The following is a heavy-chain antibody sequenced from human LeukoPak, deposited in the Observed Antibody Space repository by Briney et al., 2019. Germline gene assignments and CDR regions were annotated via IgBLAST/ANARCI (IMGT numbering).Heavy chain of an antibody. CDR1: GGSITNTNY. V-gene: IGHV4-4*02. J-gene: IGHJ4*02. CDR3: AREGGPPRPLDY. Sequence: SGTVPHICGVSGGSITNTNYWTWVRQPPGKGLEWIGEVNLQGSTNYNPSLMGRVAISVDKSENHISLQLTSVTAADTAVYYCAREGGPPRPLDYWGQGTLVTFSS. CDR2: VNLQGST.